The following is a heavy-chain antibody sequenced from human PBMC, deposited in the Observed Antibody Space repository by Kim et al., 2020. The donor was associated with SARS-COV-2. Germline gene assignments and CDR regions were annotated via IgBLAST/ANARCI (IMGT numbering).Heavy chain of an antibody. Sequence: GGSLRLSCAASGFTFSNYGMHWVRQAPGKGLEWVAIIWYDGSNKYYADSVKGRFTISRDNSKNTLYLQLNSLRAEDTAVYYCARGESGGYYTHPCHWGQGTLVTVSS. J-gene: IGHJ1*01. CDR1: GFTFSNYG. CDR2: IWYDGSNK. D-gene: IGHD3-22*01. CDR3: ARGESGGYYTHPCH. V-gene: IGHV3-33*01.